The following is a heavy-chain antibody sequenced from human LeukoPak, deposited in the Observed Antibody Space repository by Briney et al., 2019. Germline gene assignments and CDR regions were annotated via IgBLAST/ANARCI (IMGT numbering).Heavy chain of an antibody. CDR3: ASSADSYDILTGYYESDAFDI. D-gene: IGHD3-9*01. V-gene: IGHV4-39*07. Sequence: SETLSLTCTVSGGSIGSSDSFWGWIRQPPGKGLEWIGSIYYSGTTYYNPSLKSRLTISVDTSKNHFSLKLTSVTAADTAVYYCASSADSYDILTGYYESDAFDIWGQGTMVTVSS. CDR2: IYYSGTT. J-gene: IGHJ3*02. CDR1: GGSIGSSDSF.